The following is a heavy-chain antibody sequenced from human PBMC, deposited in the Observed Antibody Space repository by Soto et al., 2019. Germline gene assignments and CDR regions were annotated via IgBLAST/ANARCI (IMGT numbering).Heavy chain of an antibody. D-gene: IGHD2-2*01. CDR1: GGTFSSYA. V-gene: IGHV1-69*13. Sequence: ASVKVSCKASGGTFSSYAISWVRQAPGQGLEWMGGIIPIFGTANYAQKFQGRVTITADESTSTAYMELSSLRSEDTAVYYCARSSLGDIVVVPAATTYYYYGMDVWGQGTTVTVSS. CDR3: ARSSLGDIVVVPAATTYYYYGMDV. CDR2: IIPIFGTA. J-gene: IGHJ6*02.